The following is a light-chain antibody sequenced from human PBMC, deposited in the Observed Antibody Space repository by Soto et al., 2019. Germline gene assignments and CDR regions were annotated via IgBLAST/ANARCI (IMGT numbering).Light chain of an antibody. CDR3: QLRSNWPRT. J-gene: IGKJ1*01. CDR2: DAS. Sequence: EIVLTQSPATLSLSPGERATLSCRASQSVSAYLAWYQQKPGQAPRLLIYDASNRATGIPARFSGSGSGTDFTLTINSLEPEDFAVYYCQLRSNWPRTFGQGTKVEIK. V-gene: IGKV3-11*01. CDR1: QSVSAY.